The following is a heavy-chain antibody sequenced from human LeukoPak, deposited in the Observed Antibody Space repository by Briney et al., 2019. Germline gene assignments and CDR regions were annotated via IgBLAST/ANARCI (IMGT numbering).Heavy chain of an antibody. Sequence: PSETLSLTCAVYGGSFSGCYWSWIRQPPGKGLEWIGEINHSGSTNYNPSLKSRVTISVDTSKNQFSLKLSSVTAADTAVYYCARGRPQTDYWGQGTLVTVSS. V-gene: IGHV4-34*01. J-gene: IGHJ4*02. CDR1: GGSFSGCY. CDR2: INHSGST. CDR3: ARGRPQTDY.